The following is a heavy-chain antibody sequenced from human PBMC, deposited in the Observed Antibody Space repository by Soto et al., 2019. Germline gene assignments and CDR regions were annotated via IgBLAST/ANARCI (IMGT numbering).Heavy chain of an antibody. Sequence: SVKVSCKASGGTFISYTISWVRQAPGQGLEWMGRIIPILGIANYAQKFQGRVTMTRNISISTAYMELSSLRSEDTAVYYCARAPSDLTLKNWGQGTLVTVSS. CDR3: ARAPSDLTLKN. J-gene: IGHJ4*02. CDR2: IIPILGIA. V-gene: IGHV1-69*02. CDR1: GGTFISYT.